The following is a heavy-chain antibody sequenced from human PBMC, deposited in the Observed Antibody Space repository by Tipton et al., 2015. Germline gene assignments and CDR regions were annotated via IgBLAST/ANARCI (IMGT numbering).Heavy chain of an antibody. V-gene: IGHV4-38-2*01. CDR3: ACQDYDSLTRDYQTVDY. CDR1: AYSISSDYY. Sequence: TLSLTCAVSAYSISSDYYWGWIRQPPGKGLEWIGNIYYSGSTYYNPSLNSRVTISIDTSRNQFSLKLTSVTAADTAVYYCACQDYDSLTRDYQTVDYWGQGTLVTVSS. D-gene: IGHD3-9*01. J-gene: IGHJ4*02. CDR2: IYYSGST.